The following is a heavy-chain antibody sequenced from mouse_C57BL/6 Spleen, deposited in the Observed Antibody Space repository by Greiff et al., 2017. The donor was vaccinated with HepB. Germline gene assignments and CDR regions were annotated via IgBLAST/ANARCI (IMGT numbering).Heavy chain of an antibody. J-gene: IGHJ4*01. CDR2: IWSGGST. CDR3: ARNGGSPYAMDY. V-gene: IGHV2-2*01. Sequence: VQLVESGPGLVQPSQSLSITCTVSGFSLTSYGVHWVRQSPGKGLEWLGVIWSGGSTDYNAAFISRLSISKDNSKSQVFFKMNSLQADDTAIYYCARNGGSPYAMDYWGQGTSVTVSS. D-gene: IGHD6-2*01. CDR1: GFSLTSYG.